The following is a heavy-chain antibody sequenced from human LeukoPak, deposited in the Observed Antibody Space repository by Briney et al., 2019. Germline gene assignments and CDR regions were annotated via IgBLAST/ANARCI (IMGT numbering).Heavy chain of an antibody. CDR3: VRSNGNYLYWYFDL. D-gene: IGHD4-11*01. V-gene: IGHV3-23*01. Sequence: PGGSLRLSCVASGFTFSNHAMSWVRQAPGKGLEWVAFISGSGTSTYYADSVKGRCSISRGNSKNAVSLQVNRLRGEDTAVYYCVRSNGNYLYWYFDLWGRGTRVTVSS. CDR1: GFTFSNHA. J-gene: IGHJ2*01. CDR2: ISGSGTST.